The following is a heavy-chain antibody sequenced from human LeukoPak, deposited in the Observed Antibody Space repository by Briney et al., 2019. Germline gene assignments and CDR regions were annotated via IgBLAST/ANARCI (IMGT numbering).Heavy chain of an antibody. Sequence: ASVKVSCKASGYTFTSYAMHWVRQAPGQRLEWMGWINAGNGNTKYSQKFQGRVTITRDTSASTAYMELSSLRSEDTAVYYCARDQGGEGFVVPAALNWFDPWGQGTLVTVSS. D-gene: IGHD2-2*01. CDR3: ARDQGGEGFVVPAALNWFDP. V-gene: IGHV1-3*01. CDR2: INAGNGNT. CDR1: GYTFTSYA. J-gene: IGHJ5*02.